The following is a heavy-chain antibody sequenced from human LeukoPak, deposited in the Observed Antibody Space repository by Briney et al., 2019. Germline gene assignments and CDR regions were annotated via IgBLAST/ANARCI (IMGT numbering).Heavy chain of an antibody. D-gene: IGHD5-18*01. CDR1: GFTFSSYA. CDR3: AKDRGYSYGSGLYYGMDV. V-gene: IGHV3-23*01. CDR2: ISGSGGST. J-gene: IGHJ6*02. Sequence: GGSLRLSCAASGFTFSSYAMSWVRQAPGKGLEWVSAISGSGGSTYYADSVKGRFTISRDNSKNTLYLQMNSLRAEDTAVYYCAKDRGYSYGSGLYYGMDVWGQGTTVTVSS.